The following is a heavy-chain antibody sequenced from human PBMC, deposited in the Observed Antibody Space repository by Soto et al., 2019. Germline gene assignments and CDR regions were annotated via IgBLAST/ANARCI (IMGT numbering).Heavy chain of an antibody. V-gene: IGHV3-48*01. Sequence: GGSLRLSCAASGFTFSGYSMNWVRQAPGEGLEWVSYISGPSTTIYYADSVKGRFTISRDNAKNSLYLQMNSLRAEDTAVYFCAGSPGYSSGWYSYWGQGTLVTVSS. CDR3: AGSPGYSSGWYSY. D-gene: IGHD6-19*01. CDR2: ISGPSTTI. J-gene: IGHJ4*02. CDR1: GFTFSGYS.